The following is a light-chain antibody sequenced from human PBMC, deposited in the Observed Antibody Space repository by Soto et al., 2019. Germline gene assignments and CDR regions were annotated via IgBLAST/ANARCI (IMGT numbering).Light chain of an antibody. CDR2: EVT. V-gene: IGLV2-8*01. CDR1: SSDVGAYKY. J-gene: IGLJ3*02. Sequence: QSALTQPPSASGSPGQSVTISCTGTSSDVGAYKYVSWYQQYPGKAPKLMIYEVTKRPSGVPDRFSGSKSGNTDSLTVSGLQAEDEADYCCTSYVGDDIWVFGGGTKVTVL. CDR3: TSYVGDDIWV.